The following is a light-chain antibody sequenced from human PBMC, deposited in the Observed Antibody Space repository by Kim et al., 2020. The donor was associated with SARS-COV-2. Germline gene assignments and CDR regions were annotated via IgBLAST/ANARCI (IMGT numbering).Light chain of an antibody. CDR3: QTWGTGIQV. Sequence: QLVLTQSPSASASLGASVKLTCTLSSGHSRYAIAWHQQQPEKGPRYLMNLNSDGSHTKGDGIPDRFSGSSSGAERYLTISSLQSEDEADYYCQTWGTGIQVFGGGTQLT. J-gene: IGLJ3*02. V-gene: IGLV4-69*01. CDR2: LNSDGSH. CDR1: SGHSRYA.